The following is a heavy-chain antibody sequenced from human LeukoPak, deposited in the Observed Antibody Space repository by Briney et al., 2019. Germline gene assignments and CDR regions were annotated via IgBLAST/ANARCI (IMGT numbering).Heavy chain of an antibody. CDR2: ISYSGNA. V-gene: IGHV4-39*07. Sequence: SETLSLTCAVSGGSVSSSKYLWGWIRQPPGKELEWIGSISYSGNADYNPSLRSRVTLSVDTSKNQLSLKLTSVTAADSAVYYCAGLGVMVLVYQSESWGQGTPVTVSS. CDR1: GGSVSSSKYL. D-gene: IGHD2/OR15-2a*01. CDR3: AGLGVMVLVYQSES. J-gene: IGHJ5*02.